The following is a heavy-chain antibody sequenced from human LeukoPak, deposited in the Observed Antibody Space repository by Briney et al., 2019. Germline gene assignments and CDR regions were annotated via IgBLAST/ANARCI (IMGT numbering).Heavy chain of an antibody. J-gene: IGHJ6*02. V-gene: IGHV4-39*01. Sequence: PSETLCLSCTVSGGSISSNSYYWGWIRQPPGKGLEWIGSMYYSGSTYYNPSLKSRVTISVDTSKNQFSLKLSSVTAADTAVYYCARRSGMDLWGQGTTVTVSS. CDR2: MYYSGST. CDR3: ARRSGMDL. CDR1: GGSISSNSYY.